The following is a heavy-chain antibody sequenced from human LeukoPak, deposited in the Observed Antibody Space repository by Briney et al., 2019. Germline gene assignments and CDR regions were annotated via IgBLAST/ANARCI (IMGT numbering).Heavy chain of an antibody. CDR3: ATRSTDSGSYSPLDY. Sequence: GASVKVSCKASGYTFTGYYMHWVRQAPRQGLEWMGWINPNSGGTNYAQKFQGRVTMTRDTSISTAYMELSRLRSDDTAVYYCATRSTDSGSYSPLDYWGQGTLVTVSS. V-gene: IGHV1-2*02. CDR2: INPNSGGT. CDR1: GYTFTGYY. D-gene: IGHD1-26*01. J-gene: IGHJ4*02.